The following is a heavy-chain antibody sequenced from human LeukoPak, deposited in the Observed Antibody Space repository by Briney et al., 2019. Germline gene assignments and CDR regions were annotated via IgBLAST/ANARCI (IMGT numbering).Heavy chain of an antibody. CDR1: GGSISSYY. V-gene: IGHV4-4*07. D-gene: IGHD5-18*01. CDR2: IYTSGST. J-gene: IGHJ4*02. Sequence: SETLSLTCAVSGGSISSYYWSWIRQPAGKGLEWIGRIYTSGSTNYNPSLKSRVTMSVDTSKNQFSLKLSSVTAADTAVYYCARGVIVDTAMVTTDLTGFDYWGQGTLVTVSS. CDR3: ARGVIVDTAMVTTDLTGFDY.